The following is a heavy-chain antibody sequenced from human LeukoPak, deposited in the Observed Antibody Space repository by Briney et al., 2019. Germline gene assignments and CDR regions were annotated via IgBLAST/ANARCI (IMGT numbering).Heavy chain of an antibody. CDR2: LSRSGGST. V-gene: IGHV3-23*01. Sequence: GGSLRLSCAASGFTFSNYAMSWVRQAPGKGLNWVSSLSRSGGSTYYADSVKGRFTISRDNSKNTLYLQMNSLRAEDTAVYYCAKDRPRITMVRAIYGMDVWGQGTTVTVSS. J-gene: IGHJ6*02. CDR1: GFTFSNYA. CDR3: AKDRPRITMVRAIYGMDV. D-gene: IGHD3-10*01.